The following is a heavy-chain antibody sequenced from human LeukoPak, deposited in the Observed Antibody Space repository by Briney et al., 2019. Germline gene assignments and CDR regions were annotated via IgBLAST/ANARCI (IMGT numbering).Heavy chain of an antibody. V-gene: IGHV3-64*01. CDR1: GFTFRSYS. CDR3: ARVGGNDAFDI. Sequence: PGGSLRLSCTSSGFTFRSYSMHWVRQAPGKGLEYVSAISRNGGDTYYANSVEGRFTISRDNSKNTLYLQMGSLREEDMAVYYCARVGGNDAFDIWGQGTVVTVSS. CDR2: ISRNGGDT. J-gene: IGHJ3*02.